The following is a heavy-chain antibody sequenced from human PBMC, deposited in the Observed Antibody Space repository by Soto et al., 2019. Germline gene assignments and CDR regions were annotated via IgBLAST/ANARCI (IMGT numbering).Heavy chain of an antibody. CDR3: ARDRDRSGSLSGH. V-gene: IGHV1-18*01. D-gene: IGHD6-25*01. J-gene: IGHJ4*02. CDR2: ISTYNGKT. CDR1: GYTFTSYG. Sequence: QVQLVQSGAEVKKPGASVKVSCKASGYTFTSYGLSWVRQAPGQGLEWMGWISTYNGKTTYAQKLQGRVTMTTDTSTNTAYMGLKSLRSDDTAVYYCARDRDRSGSLSGHWGQGTLVTVSS.